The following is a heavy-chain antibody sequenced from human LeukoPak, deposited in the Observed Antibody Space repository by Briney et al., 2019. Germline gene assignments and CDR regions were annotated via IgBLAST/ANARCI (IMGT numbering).Heavy chain of an antibody. J-gene: IGHJ4*02. V-gene: IGHV3-30*18. CDR1: GFTFSSYG. CDR2: ISYDGSNK. CDR3: AKDMCSSTSCYRAFDY. Sequence: GRSLRLSCAASGFTFSSYGMHSVRQAPGKGPEWVAVISYDGSNKYYADSVKGRFTISRDNSKNTLYLQMNSLRAEDTAVYYCAKDMCSSTSCYRAFDYWGQGTLVTVSS. D-gene: IGHD2-2*01.